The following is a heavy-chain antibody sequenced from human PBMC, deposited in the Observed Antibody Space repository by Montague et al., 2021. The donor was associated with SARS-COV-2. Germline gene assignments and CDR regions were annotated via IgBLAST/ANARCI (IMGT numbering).Heavy chain of an antibody. CDR3: ARDVIVLQGVTTGMDV. Sequence: SETLSLTCSVSGGSISSSNYYWGWICQPPGKGLEWIGNMYYSGSTYYNPSLKSRVTISIDTSKNQFSLKLSSVTAADTAVYYCARDVIVLQGVTTGMDVWGQGTTVTVSS. D-gene: IGHD3-10*01. CDR1: GGSISSSNYY. J-gene: IGHJ6*02. V-gene: IGHV4-39*07. CDR2: MYYSGST.